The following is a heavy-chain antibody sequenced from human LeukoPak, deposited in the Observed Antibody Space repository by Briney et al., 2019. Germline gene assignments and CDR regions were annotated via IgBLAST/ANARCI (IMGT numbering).Heavy chain of an antibody. CDR2: ISAYNGNT. CDR1: GGTFSSYA. V-gene: IGHV1-18*01. D-gene: IGHD3-22*01. CDR3: ARDYYDSSGSLHDAFDI. Sequence: ASVKVSCKASGGTFSSYAISWVRQAPGQGLEWMGWISAYNGNTNYAQKLQGRVTMTTDTSTSTAYMELRSLRSDDTAVYYCARDYYDSSGSLHDAFDIWGQGTMVTVSS. J-gene: IGHJ3*02.